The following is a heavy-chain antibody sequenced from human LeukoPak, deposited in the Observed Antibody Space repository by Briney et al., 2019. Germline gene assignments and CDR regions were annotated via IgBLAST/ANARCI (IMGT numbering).Heavy chain of an antibody. J-gene: IGHJ4*02. CDR3: AIEGGTRYYFDY. D-gene: IGHD1-7*01. Sequence: NASETLSLTCTVSGVSISSSSYYWGRIRQPPGKGLEWIGSIYYSGSTYYNPSLKSRVTISVDTSKNQFSLKLSSVTAADTAVYYCAIEGGTRYYFDYWGQGTLVTVSS. CDR2: IYYSGST. CDR1: GVSISSSSYY. V-gene: IGHV4-39*07.